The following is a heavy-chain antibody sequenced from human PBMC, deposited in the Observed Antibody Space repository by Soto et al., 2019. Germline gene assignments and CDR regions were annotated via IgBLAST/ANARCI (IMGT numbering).Heavy chain of an antibody. CDR3: ARHRGYYDILTGYYTELNFDY. CDR1: GGSISSSSYY. CDR2: IYYSGST. D-gene: IGHD3-9*01. J-gene: IGHJ4*02. V-gene: IGHV4-39*01. Sequence: PSETLSLTCTVSGGSISSSSYYWGWIRQPPGKGLEWIGSIYYSGSTYYNPSLKSRVTISVDTSKNQFSLKLSSVTAADTAVYYCARHRGYYDILTGYYTELNFDYWGQGTLVISPQ.